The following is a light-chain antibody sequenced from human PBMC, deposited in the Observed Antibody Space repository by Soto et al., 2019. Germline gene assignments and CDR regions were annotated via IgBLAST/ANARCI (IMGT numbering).Light chain of an antibody. CDR3: QQYDSSPVT. J-gene: IGKJ1*01. CDR2: GAS. Sequence: EIVLTQSPGTLSLSPGERATLSCRASQSVSSSYLAWYQQKPDQAPRLLIYGASSRATGIPDRFSGSGSGTDFTLTISSLEPEDCAVYYCQQYDSSPVTFGQGTKVEIK. CDR1: QSVSSSY. V-gene: IGKV3-20*01.